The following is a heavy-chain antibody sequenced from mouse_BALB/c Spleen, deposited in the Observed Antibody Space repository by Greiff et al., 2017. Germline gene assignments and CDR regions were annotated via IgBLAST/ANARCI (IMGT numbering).Heavy chain of an antibody. Sequence: VQLQQSGAELVRPGASVKLSCKASGYTFTSYWINWVKQRPGQGLEWIGNIYPSDSYTNYNQKFKDKATLTVDKSSSTAYMQLSSPTSEDSAVYYCTRYGDGYDGPDYWGQGTTLTVSS. V-gene: IGHV1-69*02. J-gene: IGHJ2*01. CDR3: TRYGDGYDGPDY. D-gene: IGHD2-2*01. CDR2: IYPSDSYT. CDR1: GYTFTSYW.